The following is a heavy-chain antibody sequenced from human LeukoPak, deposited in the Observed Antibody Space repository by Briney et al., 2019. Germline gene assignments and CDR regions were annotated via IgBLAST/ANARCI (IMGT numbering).Heavy chain of an antibody. CDR1: GFTFSSYG. CDR2: ISYDGSNK. D-gene: IGHD2-2*01. V-gene: IGHV3-30*18. J-gene: IGHJ4*02. CDR3: AKPGRAEVVPAALDY. Sequence: GGSLRLSCAAPGFTFSSYGMHWVRQAPGKGLEWVAVISYDGSNKYYADSVTGRFTISRDNSKNTLYLQMNSLRAEDTAVYYCAKPGRAEVVPAALDYWGQGTLVTVSS.